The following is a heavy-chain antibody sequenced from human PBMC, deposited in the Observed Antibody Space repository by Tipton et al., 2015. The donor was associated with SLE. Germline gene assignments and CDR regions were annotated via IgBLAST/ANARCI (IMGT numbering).Heavy chain of an antibody. CDR3: VRVRENLRGGDFFFDV. J-gene: IGHJ4*02. Sequence: QLAQSGAEVKKPGASVKVSCKASGYTFTSYGISWVRQAPGQGLEWMGWISAYNGNTNYAQKLQGRVTMTTDTSTRTAYMELRSLRSDDSAVYYCVRVRENLRGGDFFFDVWGQGTLVTVTS. V-gene: IGHV1-18*01. CDR2: ISAYNGNT. CDR1: GYTFTSYG. D-gene: IGHD2-21*02.